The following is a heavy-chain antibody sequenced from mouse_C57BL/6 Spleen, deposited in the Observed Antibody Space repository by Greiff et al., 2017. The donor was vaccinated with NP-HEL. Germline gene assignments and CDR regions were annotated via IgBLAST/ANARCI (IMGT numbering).Heavy chain of an antibody. CDR3: TRLTTVVEFDY. CDR1: GYTFTDYE. CDR2: IDPETGGT. Sequence: VQLQQSGAELVRPGASVTLSCKASGYTFTDYEMHWVKQTPVHGLEWIGAIDPETGGTAYNQKFKGKAILTADISSSTAYMELRSLTSEDSAVYYCTRLTTVVEFDYWGQGTTLTVSS. V-gene: IGHV1-15*01. D-gene: IGHD1-1*01. J-gene: IGHJ2*01.